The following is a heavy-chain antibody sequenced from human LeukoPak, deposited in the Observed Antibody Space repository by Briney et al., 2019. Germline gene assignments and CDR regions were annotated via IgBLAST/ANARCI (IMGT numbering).Heavy chain of an antibody. Sequence: GGSLRLSCAASGFTFSSYWMHWVRQAPGKGLVWVSRINRDGSSTSYADSVKGRFTISRDNAKNTLYLQMNSLRAEDTAVYYCARDSVVAKAGFQHWGQGTLVTVSS. CDR3: ARDSVVAKAGFQH. V-gene: IGHV3-74*01. J-gene: IGHJ1*01. D-gene: IGHD5-12*01. CDR2: INRDGSST. CDR1: GFTFSSYW.